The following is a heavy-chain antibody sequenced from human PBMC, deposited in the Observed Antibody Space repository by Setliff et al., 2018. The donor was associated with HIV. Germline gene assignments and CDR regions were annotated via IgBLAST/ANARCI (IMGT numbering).Heavy chain of an antibody. CDR2: ISTSGST. CDR1: GASISTYS. Sequence: PSETLSLTCIVSGASISTYSWSWIRQSPGKGLECIGYISTSGSTNYNPSLKSRVTISLDTSKNQFSLKLTSVTAADQAVYYCARHPDSGFYYSPLLNNWYFDLWGPGTLVTVSS. V-gene: IGHV4-4*09. D-gene: IGHD3-22*01. J-gene: IGHJ2*01. CDR3: ARHPDSGFYYSPLLNNWYFDL.